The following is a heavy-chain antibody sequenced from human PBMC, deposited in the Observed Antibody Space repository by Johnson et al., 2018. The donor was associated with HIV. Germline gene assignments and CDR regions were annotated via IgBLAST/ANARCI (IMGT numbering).Heavy chain of an antibody. Sequence: QVQLVESGGGVDQPGRSLRLSCAASGFTFSSYGMHWVRQAPGKGLEWVAFISSDGSNKYFAVSVTGRFSISRDNSKNTLYLQMNSLRVEATAVYYCARERGIRCGFDFWGQGTRVSVSS. CDR3: ARERGIRCGFDF. J-gene: IGHJ3*01. CDR1: GFTFSSYG. D-gene: IGHD3-10*01. V-gene: IGHV3-30*03. CDR2: ISSDGSNK.